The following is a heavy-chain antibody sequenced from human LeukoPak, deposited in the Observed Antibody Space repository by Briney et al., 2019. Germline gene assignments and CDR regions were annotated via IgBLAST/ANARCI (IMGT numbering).Heavy chain of an antibody. V-gene: IGHV3-74*01. CDR3: ARDAGVLRRNWFDS. Sequence: GGSQRLSCAASGFTFSSYWMHWVRQAPGKGLVWVSRINSDGSSTSYADSVKGRFTISRDNAKNTLYLQMNSLRAEDTAVYYCARDAGVLRRNWFDSWGQGTLVTVSS. J-gene: IGHJ5*01. CDR1: GFTFSSYW. CDR2: INSDGSST. D-gene: IGHD3-3*01.